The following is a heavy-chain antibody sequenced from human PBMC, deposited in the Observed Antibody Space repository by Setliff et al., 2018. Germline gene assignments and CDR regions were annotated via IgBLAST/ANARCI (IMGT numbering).Heavy chain of an antibody. V-gene: IGHV1-69-2*01. CDR3: FDF. CDR1: GYTFTNYF. D-gene: IGHD6-6*01. CDR2: VDPDDGET. J-gene: IGHJ4*02. Sequence: ASVKVSCKVSGYTFTNYFIHWVRQAPGKGLEWMGFVDPDDGETVYAEEFQGRVAMTADTSTDTAVFYCARGALRAAPGRDPFDFWGQGTLVTVSA.